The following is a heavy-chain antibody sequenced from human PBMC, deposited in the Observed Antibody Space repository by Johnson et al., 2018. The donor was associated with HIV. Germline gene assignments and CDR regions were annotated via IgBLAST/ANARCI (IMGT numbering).Heavy chain of an antibody. CDR3: ARNTRITIFGVVIRHDAFDI. D-gene: IGHD3-3*01. CDR2: IRWDGAVT. V-gene: IGHV3-43D*03. J-gene: IGHJ3*02. Sequence: VQLVESGGVVVQPGGSLRLSCAASGFKFDDCAMHWVRQAPGNGLEWVSLIRWDGAVTHYVDSVKGRFTISRDNSRNSLYLQMKSLRAEDTALYYCARNTRITIFGVVIRHDAFDIWGQGTMVTVSS. CDR1: GFKFDDCA.